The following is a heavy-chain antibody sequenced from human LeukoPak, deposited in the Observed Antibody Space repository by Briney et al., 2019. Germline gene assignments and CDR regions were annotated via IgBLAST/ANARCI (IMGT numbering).Heavy chain of an antibody. CDR1: GFTVSSNS. CDR2: IYSDNT. D-gene: IGHD5-18*01. J-gene: IGHJ4*02. Sequence: GGSLRLSCTVSGFTVSSNSMSWVRQAPGKGLEWVSFIYSDNTHYSDSVKGRFTISRDNSKNALYLQMNSLRAEDTAVYYCARDATEVTRLDYWGQGILVTVSS. V-gene: IGHV3-53*01. CDR3: ARDATEVTRLDY.